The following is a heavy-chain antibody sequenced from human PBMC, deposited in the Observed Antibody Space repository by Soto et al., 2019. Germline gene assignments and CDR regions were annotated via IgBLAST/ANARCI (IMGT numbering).Heavy chain of an antibody. V-gene: IGHV3-9*01. J-gene: IGHJ4*02. CDR2: ISWNSGSI. CDR1: GFTFDDYA. D-gene: IGHD2-2*01. Sequence: EVQLVESGGGLVQPGRSLRLSCAASGFTFDDYAMHWVRQAPGKGLEWVSGISWNSGSIGYADSVKGRFTISRDNAKNSLYLQMNSLRAEDTALYYCATGGQLLVGGGGYWGQGTLVTVSS. CDR3: ATGGQLLVGGGGY.